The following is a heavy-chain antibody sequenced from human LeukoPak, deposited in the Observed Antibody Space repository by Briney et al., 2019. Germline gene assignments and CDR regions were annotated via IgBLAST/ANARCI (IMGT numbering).Heavy chain of an antibody. V-gene: IGHV1-24*01. Sequence: EASVKVSCKVSGYTLTELSMHWVRQAPGKGLEWMGGFDPKDGETIYAQKFQGRVTMTEDTSTDTAYMELRSLRSEDTDVYYCARGVDWTSSGLYYFDYWGQGTLVTVYS. CDR1: GYTLTELS. J-gene: IGHJ4*02. CDR2: FDPKDGET. D-gene: IGHD6-19*01. CDR3: ARGVDWTSSGLYYFDY.